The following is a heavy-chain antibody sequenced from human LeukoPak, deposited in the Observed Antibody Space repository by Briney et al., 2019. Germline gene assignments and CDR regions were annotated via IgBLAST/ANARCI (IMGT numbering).Heavy chain of an antibody. CDR1: GDSVSSYY. CDR3: ATDQRAFGVGGGYFDS. V-gene: IGHV4-59*02. D-gene: IGHD3-3*01. Sequence: PSETLSPTCTVSGDSVSSYYWNWIRQPPRKGLEWIGFMYYSGSSNYNPSLKSRVTISVDTSKNQFSLKLSSVTDADTAVYYCATDQRAFGVGGGYFDSWGQGILVTVSS. J-gene: IGHJ4*02. CDR2: MYYSGSS.